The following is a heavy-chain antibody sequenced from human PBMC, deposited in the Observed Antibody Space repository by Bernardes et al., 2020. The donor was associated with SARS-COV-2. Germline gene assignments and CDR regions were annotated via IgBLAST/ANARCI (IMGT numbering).Heavy chain of an antibody. Sequence: GGSQRLSCAASGFTLSRHSIHCVRQAPANGLEWLAVLSSGGNRKYYADSVKGRFTISRDNFKYTLSLEMTSLRPEDTAVYYCAREGDSEGYEYYYYGMDVWGQGTTVTVSS. J-gene: IGHJ6*02. D-gene: IGHD3-22*01. CDR1: GFTLSRHS. CDR2: LSSGGNRK. CDR3: AREGDSEGYEYYYYGMDV. V-gene: IGHV3-30-3*01.